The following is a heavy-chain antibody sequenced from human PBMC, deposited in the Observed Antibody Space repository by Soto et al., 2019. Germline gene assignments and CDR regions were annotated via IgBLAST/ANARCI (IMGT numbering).Heavy chain of an antibody. CDR3: THLDMDV. CDR2: ISYDGSNK. Sequence: GGSLRLSCAASGFTFSSYGMHWVRQAPGKGLEWVAVISYDGSNKYYADSVKGRFIISRDNSKNTLYLQMNSLRAEDTAVYYCTHLDMDVWGQGTTVTVSS. J-gene: IGHJ6*02. V-gene: IGHV3-30*03. CDR1: GFTFSSYG.